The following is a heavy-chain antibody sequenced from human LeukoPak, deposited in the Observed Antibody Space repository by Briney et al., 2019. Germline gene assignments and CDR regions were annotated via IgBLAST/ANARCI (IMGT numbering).Heavy chain of an antibody. V-gene: IGHV4-30-4*01. CDR2: IHYSGST. CDR1: GGSISSGNYY. J-gene: IGHJ3*02. CDR3: ARAPITIYDLNDAFHI. Sequence: PPETLPLTCTVSGGSISSGNYYWSWIRQPPGKGLEWIGYIHYSGSTHYNPSLKSRVTISVDTSKNQFSLKLSSATAADTAVYYCARAPITIYDLNDAFHIWGQGTMVTVSS. D-gene: IGHD3-3*01.